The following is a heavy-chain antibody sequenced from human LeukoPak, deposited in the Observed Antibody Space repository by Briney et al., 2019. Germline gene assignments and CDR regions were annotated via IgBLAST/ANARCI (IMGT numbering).Heavy chain of an antibody. CDR3: ARPSDY. CDR1: GGTLKNFG. Sequence: SVKVSCKASGGTLKNFGVSWVRQAPGQGLEWMGRIIPILGIANYAQKFQGRVTITADKSTSTAYMELSSLRSEDTAVYYCARPSDYWGQGTLVTVSS. J-gene: IGHJ4*02. V-gene: IGHV1-69*04. CDR2: IIPILGIA.